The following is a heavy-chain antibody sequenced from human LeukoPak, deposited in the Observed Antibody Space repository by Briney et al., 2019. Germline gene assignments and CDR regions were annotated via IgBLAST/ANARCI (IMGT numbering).Heavy chain of an antibody. CDR2: ISGSGGST. CDR1: GGTFSSYA. V-gene: IGHV3-23*01. D-gene: IGHD3-16*01. J-gene: IGHJ4*02. CDR3: ATLPAGDPFDY. Sequence: SCKASGGTFSSYAMSWVRQAPGKGLEWVSAISGSGGSTYYADSVKGRFTISRDNSKNTLYLQMNSLRAEDTAVYYCATLPAGDPFDYWGQGTLVTVSS.